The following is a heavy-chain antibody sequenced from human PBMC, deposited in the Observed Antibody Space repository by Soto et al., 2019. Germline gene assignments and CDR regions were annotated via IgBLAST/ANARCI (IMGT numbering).Heavy chain of an antibody. CDR3: ARAIKVHWNPDH. CDR2: INPSSGGI. V-gene: IGHV1-46*01. Sequence: GISVKVSCKASGYLIASYYMHWVQQAPGQGPEWMGIINPSSGGISYAQKFQGRVTMTRDASASTVYIELSSRRYEDTAVYYGARAIKVHWNPDHWGQGTLVTVSS. CDR1: GYLIASYY. D-gene: IGHD1-1*01. J-gene: IGHJ4*02.